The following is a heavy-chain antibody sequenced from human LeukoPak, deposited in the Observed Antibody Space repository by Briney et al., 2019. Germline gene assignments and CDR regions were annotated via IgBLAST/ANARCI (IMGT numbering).Heavy chain of an antibody. CDR3: ARTYSSSGFDY. CDR2: INHSGST. Sequence: TSSETLSLTYAVYGGSFSGYYWSWIRQPPGKGLEWIGEINHSGSTNYNPSLKSRVTISVDTSKNQFSLKLSSVTAADTAVYYCARTYSSSGFDYWGQGTLVTVSS. D-gene: IGHD6-6*01. CDR1: GGSFSGYY. V-gene: IGHV4-34*01. J-gene: IGHJ4*02.